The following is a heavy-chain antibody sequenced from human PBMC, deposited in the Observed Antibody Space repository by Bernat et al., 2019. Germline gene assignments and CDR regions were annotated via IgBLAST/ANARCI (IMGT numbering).Heavy chain of an antibody. CDR1: GGTFSSYA. J-gene: IGHJ4*02. CDR3: VSATPEGVGSYSLDY. CDR2: IIPILGIA. Sequence: QVQLVQSGAEVKKPGSSVKVSCKASGGTFSSYAISWVRQAPGQGLEWMGRIIPILGIANYAQKFQGRVTITADKSTSTAYMELSSLRSEDTAVYYCVSATPEGVGSYSLDYWGQGTLVTVSS. D-gene: IGHD1-26*01. V-gene: IGHV1-69*04.